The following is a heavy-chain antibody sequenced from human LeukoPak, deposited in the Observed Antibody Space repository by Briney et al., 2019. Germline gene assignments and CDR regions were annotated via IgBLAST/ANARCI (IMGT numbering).Heavy chain of an antibody. CDR3: ARDPAVLPNYVEIPAHAGFDS. V-gene: IGHV1-2*02. Sequence: AAVKVSCKASGYTFTDYYIHWVRQAPGQGLEWMGCINPKSGDPNYAQKFQGRVTMTRDTSISTAYMELSGLTSDDTSVYYCARDPAVLPNYVEIPAHAGFDSWGLGILVTVSS. D-gene: IGHD2-2*01. CDR2: INPKSGDP. CDR1: GYTFTDYY. J-gene: IGHJ4*02.